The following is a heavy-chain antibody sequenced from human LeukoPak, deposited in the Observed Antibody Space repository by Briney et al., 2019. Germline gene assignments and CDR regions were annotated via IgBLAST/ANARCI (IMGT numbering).Heavy chain of an antibody. CDR2: IDTNTGNP. J-gene: IGHJ4*02. CDR3: ARAVAATGSYYFDY. Sequence: PLASVKVSCTASGYTITSYAKNWVRQAPGPGLGRMGWIDTNTGNPTYAQGFTGRVVFSLDTSVSTAYLQISSLKAEDTAVYYCARAVAATGSYYFDYWGQGTLVTVSS. D-gene: IGHD6-19*01. CDR1: GYTITSYA. V-gene: IGHV7-4-1*02.